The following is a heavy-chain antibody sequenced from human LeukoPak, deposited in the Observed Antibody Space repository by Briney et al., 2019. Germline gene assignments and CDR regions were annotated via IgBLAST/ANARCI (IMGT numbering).Heavy chain of an antibody. CDR3: ARGGAMVRGVSPLDY. CDR2: ISGSSSYI. Sequence: GGSLRLSCAASGFTFSNYIINWVRQAPGKGLEWVSSISGSSSYINYADSVKGRFTMSRDNAKNSLYLQMNSLRAEDTAVYYCARGGAMVRGVSPLDYWGQGTLVTVSS. D-gene: IGHD3-10*01. V-gene: IGHV3-21*01. J-gene: IGHJ4*02. CDR1: GFTFSNYI.